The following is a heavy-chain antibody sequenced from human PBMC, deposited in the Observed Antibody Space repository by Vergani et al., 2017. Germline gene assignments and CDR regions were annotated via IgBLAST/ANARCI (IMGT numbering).Heavy chain of an antibody. CDR2: IKSKTDGGTT. D-gene: IGHD5-24*01. CDR1: GFTFSNAW. CDR3: TTGVLATKTQWGG. Sequence: EVQLLESGGGLVQPGGSLRLSCAASGFTFSNAWMSWVRQAPGKGLEWVGRIKSKTDGGTTDYAAPVKGRFTISRDDSKNTLYLQMNSLKTEDTAVYYCTTGVLATKTQWGGWGQGTLVTVSS. V-gene: IGHV3-15*01. J-gene: IGHJ4*02.